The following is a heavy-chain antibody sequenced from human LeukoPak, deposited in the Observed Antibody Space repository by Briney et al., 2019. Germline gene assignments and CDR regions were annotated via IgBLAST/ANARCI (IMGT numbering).Heavy chain of an antibody. Sequence: GESLKISCKGSGYSFTNYWIGWVRQMPGKGLEWMGIIYPGDSDTRYSPSFQGQVTISADKSISTAYLQWSSLKASDTAMYYCARRGNYYDSSGYTYYFDYWGQGTLVTVSS. D-gene: IGHD3-22*01. CDR1: GYSFTNYW. CDR3: ARRGNYYDSSGYTYYFDY. CDR2: IYPGDSDT. J-gene: IGHJ4*02. V-gene: IGHV5-51*01.